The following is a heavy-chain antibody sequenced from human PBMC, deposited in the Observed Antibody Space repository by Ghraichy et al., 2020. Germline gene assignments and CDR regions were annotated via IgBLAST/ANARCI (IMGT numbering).Heavy chain of an antibody. CDR3: AKGGRDWWGGYLDY. CDR2: ISGSGGTT. Sequence: GGSLRLSCSASGFTFSVYAMSWVRQAPGKGLEWVSSISGSGGTTHYADSMKGRFTIPRDNSKNTLYLQMNSLRAEDTAVYYCAKGGRDWWGGYLDYWGQGTLVPVSS. V-gene: IGHV3-23*01. CDR1: GFTFSVYA. D-gene: IGHD2-8*02. J-gene: IGHJ4*02.